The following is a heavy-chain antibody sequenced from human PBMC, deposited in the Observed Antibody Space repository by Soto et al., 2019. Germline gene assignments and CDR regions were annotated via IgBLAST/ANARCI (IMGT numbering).Heavy chain of an antibody. V-gene: IGHV4-39*01. J-gene: IGHJ6*02. CDR3: ARLVGHCSGSNCYGFYGVDV. CDR1: GGSISSGPYS. CDR2: FHYSGTT. D-gene: IGHD2-15*01. Sequence: QLQLLESGPGLVKPSETLSLTCTVSGGSISSGPYSWGWIRQPPGKGLEWIGTFHYSGTTRNSPSIERRVTISVDTSKNQFSLKMSSVTAADTAVYYCARLVGHCSGSNCYGFYGVDVWGQGTTVIVSS.